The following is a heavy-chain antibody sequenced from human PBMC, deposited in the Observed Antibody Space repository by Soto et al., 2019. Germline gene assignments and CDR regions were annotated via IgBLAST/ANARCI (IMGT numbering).Heavy chain of an antibody. J-gene: IGHJ6*02. CDR1: GFSFNEAW. D-gene: IGHD2-15*01. CDR2: MKTSAGGGAT. Sequence: VQLVESAGGLVKPGGSLRLSCVASGFSFNEAWMNWVRQAPGEGLEWVGRMKTSAGGGATDYAAPVQGRFTISRDDSKNALYLHMNSLRTEDTAIYYCTTGSVEGIWGQGTTVTVSS. CDR3: TTGSVEGI. V-gene: IGHV3-15*07.